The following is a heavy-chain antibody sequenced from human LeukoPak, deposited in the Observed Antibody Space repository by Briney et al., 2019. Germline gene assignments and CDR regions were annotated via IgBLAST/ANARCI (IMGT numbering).Heavy chain of an antibody. Sequence: GGSLRLSCAASGSTFSNAWMSWVRQAPGKGLEWVGRIKSKTDGGTTDYVAPVKGRFTISRDDSKNTLYLQMNSLKTEDTAVYYCTTAAGYYYGSGTMWGQGTLVTVSS. D-gene: IGHD3-10*01. CDR1: GSTFSNAW. V-gene: IGHV3-15*01. CDR3: TTAAGYYYGSGTM. CDR2: IKSKTDGGTT. J-gene: IGHJ4*02.